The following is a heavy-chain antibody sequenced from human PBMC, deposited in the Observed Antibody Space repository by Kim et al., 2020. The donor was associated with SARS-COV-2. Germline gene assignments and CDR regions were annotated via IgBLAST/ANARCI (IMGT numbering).Heavy chain of an antibody. CDR2: ISGSGGST. Sequence: GGSLRLSCAASEFTFSSYAMSWVRQAPGKGLEWVSTISGSGGSTNYADSVKGRFIISRDNSKNTLYLQMNSLRAEDTAMYYCAKDRYCSSSSCYGMGWYLALWGRGTLVTVSP. D-gene: IGHD2-2*01. CDR1: EFTFSSYA. J-gene: IGHJ2*01. CDR3: AKDRYCSSSSCYGMGWYLAL. V-gene: IGHV3-23*01.